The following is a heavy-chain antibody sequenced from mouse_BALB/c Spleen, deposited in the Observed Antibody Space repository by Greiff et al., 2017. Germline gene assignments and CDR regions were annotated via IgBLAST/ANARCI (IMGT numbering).Heavy chain of an antibody. CDR1: GYAFSSSW. J-gene: IGHJ4*01. V-gene: IGHV1-82*01. CDR3: ARSIYYGNYDYAMDY. CDR2: IYPGDGDT. D-gene: IGHD2-1*01. Sequence: VQLQQSGPELVKPGASVKISCKASGYAFSSSWMNWVKQRPGQGLEWIGRIYPGDGDTNYNGKFKGKATLTADKSSSTAYMQLSSLTSVDSAVYFCARSIYYGNYDYAMDYWGQGTSVTVSS.